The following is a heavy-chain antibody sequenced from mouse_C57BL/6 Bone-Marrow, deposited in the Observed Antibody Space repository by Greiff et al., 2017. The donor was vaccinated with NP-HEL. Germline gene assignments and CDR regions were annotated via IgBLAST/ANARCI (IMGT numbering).Heavy chain of an antibody. D-gene: IGHD3-1*01. Sequence: VQLQQSGAELARPGASVKLSCKASGYTFTSYGISWVKQRTGQGLEWIGGIYPRSGNTYYNEKFKGKATLTADKSSSTAYMELRSLTSEDSAVYFCARGIRAYAMDYWGQGTSVTVSS. CDR3: ARGIRAYAMDY. V-gene: IGHV1-81*01. CDR1: GYTFTSYG. CDR2: IYPRSGNT. J-gene: IGHJ4*01.